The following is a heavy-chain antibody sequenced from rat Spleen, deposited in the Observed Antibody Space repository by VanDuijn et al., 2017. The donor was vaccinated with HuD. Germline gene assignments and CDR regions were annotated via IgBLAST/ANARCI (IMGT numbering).Heavy chain of an antibody. J-gene: IGHJ2*01. V-gene: IGHV5-7*01. D-gene: IGHD1-4*01. CDR2: ISYDGSST. Sequence: EVQLVESGGGSVQPGRSLKLSCAASGFIFSDYYMAWVRQAPKKGLEWVATISYDGSSTYYRDSVKGRFTISRDNAKSTLYLQMDSLRSEDTATYYCARPNYPGFNYFDYWGQGVMVTVSS. CDR1: GFIFSDYY. CDR3: ARPNYPGFNYFDY.